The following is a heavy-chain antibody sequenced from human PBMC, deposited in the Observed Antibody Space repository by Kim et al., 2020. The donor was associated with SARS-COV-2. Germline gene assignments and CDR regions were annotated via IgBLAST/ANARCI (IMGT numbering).Heavy chain of an antibody. CDR1: GFTFSSYE. V-gene: IGHV3-48*03. D-gene: IGHD4-17*01. J-gene: IGHJ5*02. CDR2: ISSSGSTI. Sequence: GGSLRLSCAASGFTFSSYEMNWVRQAPGKGLEWVSYISSSGSTIYYADCVKGRFTISRDNAKNSLYLQMNSLRAEDTAVYYCARRDYGGNPWGQGTLVTVSS. CDR3: ARRDYGGNP.